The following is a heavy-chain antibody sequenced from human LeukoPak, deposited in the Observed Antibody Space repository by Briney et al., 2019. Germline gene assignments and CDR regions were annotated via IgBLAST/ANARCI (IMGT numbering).Heavy chain of an antibody. CDR2: IYYSGST. CDR1: GGSISSSSYY. D-gene: IGHD1-7*01. CDR3: ARGRGITGTTSAGWSDP. J-gene: IGHJ5*02. V-gene: IGHV4-39*07. Sequence: SETLSLTCTVSGGSISSSSYYWGWIRQPPGKGLEWIGSIYYSGSTYYNPSLKSRVTISVDTSKNQFSLKLSSVTATDTAVYYCARGRGITGTTSAGWSDPWGQGTLVTVSS.